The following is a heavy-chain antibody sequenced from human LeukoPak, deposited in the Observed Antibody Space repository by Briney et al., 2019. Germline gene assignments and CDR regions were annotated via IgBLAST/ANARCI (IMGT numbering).Heavy chain of an antibody. V-gene: IGHV4-38-2*01. CDR3: TRRHYAYYYMDV. Sequence: SETLSLTCAVSGYSISSGYFWGWIRQPPGKGLEWIGNIYHSGSTHYNPSLESRVTISVDTSKNQFSLKLSSVTAADTAVYYCTRRHYAYYYMDVWGKGTTVTVSS. D-gene: IGHD3-16*01. J-gene: IGHJ6*03. CDR1: GYSISSGYF. CDR2: IYHSGST.